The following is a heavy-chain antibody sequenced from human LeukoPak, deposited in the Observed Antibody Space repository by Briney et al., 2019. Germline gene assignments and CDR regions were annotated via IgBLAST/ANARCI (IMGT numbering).Heavy chain of an antibody. CDR3: AKDPSHYYDSSGYWNFDY. V-gene: IGHV3-7*03. CDR1: GFTFSSYW. D-gene: IGHD3-22*01. J-gene: IGHJ4*02. Sequence: GGSLRLSCAASGFTFSSYWMHWVRQAPGKGLEWVANIRQDGGEKYYVDSAKGRFTIFRDNAKNSLYLQMNSLRAEDTAVYYCAKDPSHYYDSSGYWNFDYWGQGTLVTVSS. CDR2: IRQDGGEK.